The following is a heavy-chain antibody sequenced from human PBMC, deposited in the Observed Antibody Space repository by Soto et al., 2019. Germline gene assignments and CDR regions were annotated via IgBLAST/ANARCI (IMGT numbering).Heavy chain of an antibody. CDR1: GGSFSGYY. CDR3: ARVRRMVRGVITNWFDP. D-gene: IGHD3-10*01. Sequence: SETLSLTCAVYGGSFSGYYWSWIRQPPGKGLEWIGEINHSGSTNYNPSLKSRVTISVDTSKNQFSLKLSSVTAADTAVYYCARVRRMVRGVITNWFDPWGQGTLVTVSS. V-gene: IGHV4-34*01. J-gene: IGHJ5*02. CDR2: INHSGST.